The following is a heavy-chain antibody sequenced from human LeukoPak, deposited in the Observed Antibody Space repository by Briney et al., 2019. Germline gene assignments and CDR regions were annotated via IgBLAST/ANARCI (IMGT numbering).Heavy chain of an antibody. V-gene: IGHV4-4*07. D-gene: IGHD5-12*01. Sequence: SETLSLTCTVSGGSISSYYWSWIRQPAGKGLEWIGRIYTSGSTNYNPSLKSRVTMSVDTSKNQFSLKLSSVTAADTAVYYCARQRGSYGGYDHDAFNIWGQGTMVTVSS. CDR2: IYTSGST. J-gene: IGHJ3*02. CDR1: GGSISSYY. CDR3: ARQRGSYGGYDHDAFNI.